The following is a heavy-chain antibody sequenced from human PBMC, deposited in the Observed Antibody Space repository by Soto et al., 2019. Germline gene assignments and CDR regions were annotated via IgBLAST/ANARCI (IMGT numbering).Heavy chain of an antibody. CDR3: AKDWDYGDYEEDYFDY. J-gene: IGHJ4*02. V-gene: IGHV3-23*01. D-gene: IGHD4-17*01. CDR2: ISGSGGST. Sequence: GGSLRLSCSASGFTFRNYAMHWVRQAPGKGLEYVSAISGSGGSTYYADSVKGRFTISRDNSKNTLYLQMNSLRAEDTAVYYCAKDWDYGDYEEDYFDYWGQGTLVTVSS. CDR1: GFTFRNYA.